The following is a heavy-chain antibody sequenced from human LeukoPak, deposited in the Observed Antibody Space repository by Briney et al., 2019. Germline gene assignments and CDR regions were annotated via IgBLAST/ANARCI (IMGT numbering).Heavy chain of an antibody. V-gene: IGHV4-4*07. D-gene: IGHD2-2*01. CDR1: GGSISSYY. Sequence: SETLSLTCTVSGGSISSYYWSWIRQPAGKGLEWIGRIYTSGSTNYNPSLKSRVTMSVDTSKHQFSLKLSSVTAADTAVYYCARGPVVPAATGNWFDPWGQGTLVTVSS. CDR3: ARGPVVPAATGNWFDP. J-gene: IGHJ5*02. CDR2: IYTSGST.